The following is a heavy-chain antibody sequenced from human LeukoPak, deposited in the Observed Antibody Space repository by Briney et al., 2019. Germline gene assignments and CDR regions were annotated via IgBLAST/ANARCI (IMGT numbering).Heavy chain of an antibody. CDR1: GFTFSDYY. Sequence: GGSLILSCAASGFTFSDYYMSWIRQAPGKGLEWVSYISSSSSYTNYADSVRGRFTISRDNAKNTLYLQINSLRAEDTAVYYCARYYAAFDIWGQGTMVTVSS. CDR2: ISSSSSYT. V-gene: IGHV3-11*06. D-gene: IGHD3-16*01. J-gene: IGHJ3*02. CDR3: ARYYAAFDI.